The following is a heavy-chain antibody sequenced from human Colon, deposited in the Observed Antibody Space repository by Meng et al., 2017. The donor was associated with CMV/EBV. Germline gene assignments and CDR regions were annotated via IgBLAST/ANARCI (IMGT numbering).Heavy chain of an antibody. J-gene: IGHJ4*02. V-gene: IGHV4-38-2*02. Sequence: SETLSLPCTVPGYSISSVYYWGWIRQPPGKGLEWIGSIYHSGSTYHNPSLKSRVTISVDTSKNQFSLKLSSVTAADTAVYYCVRGLWFGEVDYWGQGTLVTVSS. D-gene: IGHD3-10*01. CDR2: IYHSGST. CDR1: GYSISSVYY. CDR3: VRGLWFGEVDY.